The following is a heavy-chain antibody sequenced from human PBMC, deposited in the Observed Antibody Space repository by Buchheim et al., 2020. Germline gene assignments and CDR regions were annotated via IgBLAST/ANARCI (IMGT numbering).Heavy chain of an antibody. Sequence: EVQLVESGGVVVQPGGSLRLSCAASGFTFDDYTMHWVRQAPGKGLEWVSLISWDGGSTYYADSVKGRFTISRDNSKNSLYLQMNSLRTEDTALYYCAKGNSSGWYRGYYFDYWGQGTL. CDR3: AKGNSSGWYRGYYFDY. CDR1: GFTFDDYT. V-gene: IGHV3-43*01. CDR2: ISWDGGST. J-gene: IGHJ4*02. D-gene: IGHD6-19*01.